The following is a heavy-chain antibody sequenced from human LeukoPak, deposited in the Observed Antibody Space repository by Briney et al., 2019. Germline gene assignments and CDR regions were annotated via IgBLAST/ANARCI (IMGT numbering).Heavy chain of an antibody. D-gene: IGHD7-27*01. CDR1: GYTFTNYG. CDR3: ARDALRNRHWGAWFDP. J-gene: IGHJ5*02. CDR2: ISGYNGHI. V-gene: IGHV1-18*01. Sequence: ASVKVSCKTSGYTFTNYGISWVRQAPGQGLEWMGWISGYNGHIVNAQKFQGRVTMTRDTSISTAYMELSRLRSDDTAVYYCARDALRNRHWGAWFDPWGQGTLVTVSS.